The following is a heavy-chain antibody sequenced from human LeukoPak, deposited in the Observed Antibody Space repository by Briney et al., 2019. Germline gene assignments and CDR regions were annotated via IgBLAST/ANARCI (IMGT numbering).Heavy chain of an antibody. V-gene: IGHV3-74*01. CDR2: INSDGSST. CDR3: ARLLARGSGTI. D-gene: IGHD3-10*01. CDR1: GFTFSSYW. J-gene: IGHJ4*02. Sequence: GGSLRLSCAASGFTFSSYWMHWVRQAPGKGLVWVSRINSDGSSTSYADSVKGRFTISRDNAKNTLYLQMNSLRAEDTAVYYRARLLARGSGTIWGQGTLVTVSS.